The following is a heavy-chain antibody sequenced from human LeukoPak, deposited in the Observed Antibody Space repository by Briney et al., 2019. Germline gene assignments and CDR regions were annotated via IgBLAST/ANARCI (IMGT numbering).Heavy chain of an antibody. CDR3: ARGCSGGRCKEPKIDP. CDR2: IKQDGSEK. Sequence: GGSLRLSCAPSGFPFSRYWMSWVRQAPGKGREWVANIKQDGSEKDYVDSVKGRFTISRDNAKNSLYLQMNSLRAEDTAVYYCARGCSGGRCKEPKIDPWGQGTLVTVSS. CDR1: GFPFSRYW. J-gene: IGHJ5*02. V-gene: IGHV3-7*01. D-gene: IGHD2-15*01.